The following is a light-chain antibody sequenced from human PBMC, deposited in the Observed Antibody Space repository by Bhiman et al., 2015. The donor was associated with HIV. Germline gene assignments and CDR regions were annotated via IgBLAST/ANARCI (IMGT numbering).Light chain of an antibody. CDR1: SSNIGNNY. CDR3: GTWDSSLSTGGGA. Sequence: QSVLTQPPSVSAAPGQKVTISCSGSSSNIGNNYVSWYQQFPGTAPKLLIYENNKRPSGIPDRFSGSKSGTSATLGITGLQTGDEADYFCGTWDSSLSTGGGAFGGGTKLTVL. V-gene: IGLV1-51*02. J-gene: IGLJ3*02. CDR2: ENN.